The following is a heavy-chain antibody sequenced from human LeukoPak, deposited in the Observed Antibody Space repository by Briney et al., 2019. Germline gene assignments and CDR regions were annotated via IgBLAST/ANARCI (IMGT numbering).Heavy chain of an antibody. D-gene: IGHD1-1*01. J-gene: IGHJ6*03. CDR2: FDPEDGET. V-gene: IGHV1-24*01. CDR1: GFTFSSYA. CDR3: ATAGTTGSYMDV. Sequence: GGSLRLSCAASGFTFSSYAMHWVRQAPGKGLEWRGGFDPEDGETIYAQKFQGRVTMTEDTSTDTAYMELSSLRSEDTAVYYCATAGTTGSYMDVWGKGTTVTVSS.